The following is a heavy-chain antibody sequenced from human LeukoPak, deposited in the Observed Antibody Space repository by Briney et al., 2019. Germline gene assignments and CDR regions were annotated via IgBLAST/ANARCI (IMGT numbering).Heavy chain of an antibody. Sequence: PSGTLSLTCAVSGGSISSSNWWCCVRQPPGKGLEWIGAIYHSGSTNYNPSLKSRVTISVDKSKNQLSLKLSSVTAADTAVYYCARDCSRTSRYDAFDIWGQGTMVTVAS. CDR2: IYHSGST. CDR3: ARDCSRTSRYDAFDI. CDR1: GGSISSSNW. V-gene: IGHV4-4*02. D-gene: IGHD2-2*01. J-gene: IGHJ3*02.